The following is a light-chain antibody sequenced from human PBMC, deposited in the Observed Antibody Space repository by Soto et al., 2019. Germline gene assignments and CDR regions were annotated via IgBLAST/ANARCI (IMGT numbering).Light chain of an antibody. CDR2: DVI. V-gene: IGLV2-8*01. J-gene: IGLJ2*01. CDR1: SSDIGGNNF. CDR3: SSYGGSNNFVV. Sequence: QSALTQPPSASGSPGQSVTISCTGTSSDIGGNNFVSWYQHHPGKAPKLMLYDVIKRPSWVPARFSGSKSGNTASLTVSGLQAEDEADYYCSSYGGSNNFVVFGGGTKLTFL.